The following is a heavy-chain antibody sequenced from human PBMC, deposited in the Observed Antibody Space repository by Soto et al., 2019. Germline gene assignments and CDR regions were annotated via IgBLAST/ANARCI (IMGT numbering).Heavy chain of an antibody. CDR3: ASFPGSKGSITGTADY. D-gene: IGHD1-7*01. V-gene: IGHV3-49*04. CDR2: IRSKAYGGTT. Sequence: GGSLRLSCTASGFTFGDYAMSWVRQAPGKGLEWVGFIRSKAYGGTTEYAASVKGRFTISRDDSKSIAYLQMNSLRAEDTAVYYCASFPGSKGSITGTADYWGQGTLVTVSS. J-gene: IGHJ4*02. CDR1: GFTFGDYA.